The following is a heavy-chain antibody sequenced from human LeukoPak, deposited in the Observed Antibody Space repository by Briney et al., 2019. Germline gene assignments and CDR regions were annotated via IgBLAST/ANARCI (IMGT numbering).Heavy chain of an antibody. CDR1: GFTFSTFA. CDR2: IFPSGGEI. D-gene: IGHD5-18*01. CDR3: VTYRQVMLPFEA. J-gene: IGHJ5*02. Sequence: GGSLRLSCAASGFTFSTFAMLWVRQPRGKGLEWVSSIFPSGGEIHYADSVRGRFTISRDNSKSTLSLQMNSLRAEDTAIYYCVTYRQVMLPFEAWGQGTLVTVSS. V-gene: IGHV3-23*01.